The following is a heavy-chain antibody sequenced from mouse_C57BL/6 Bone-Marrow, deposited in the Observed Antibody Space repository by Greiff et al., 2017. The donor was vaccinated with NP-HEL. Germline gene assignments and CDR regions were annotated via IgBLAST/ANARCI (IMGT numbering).Heavy chain of an antibody. V-gene: IGHV1-69*01. Sequence: VQLQQSGAELVMPGASVKLPCKASGYTFTSYWMHWVKQRPGQGLEWIGEIDPSDSYTNYNQKFKGKSTLTVDKSSSTAYMQLSSLTSEDSAVYYCARRTTVVADYFDYWGQGTTLTVSS. CDR3: ARRTTVVADYFDY. CDR2: IDPSDSYT. D-gene: IGHD1-1*01. CDR1: GYTFTSYW. J-gene: IGHJ2*01.